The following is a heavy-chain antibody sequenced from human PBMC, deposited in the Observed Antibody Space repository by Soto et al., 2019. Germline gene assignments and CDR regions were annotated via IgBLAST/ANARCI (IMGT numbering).Heavy chain of an antibody. Sequence: GGSLRLSCAASGITFSSYWMHCVRQAPGKGLVWVSRINSDGSSTSYADSVKGRITISRDNAKNTLYLQMNSLRAEDTAVYYCARFQGGFWSGSRMLGHIWGQGTMVTVS. D-gene: IGHD3-3*01. CDR2: INSDGSST. V-gene: IGHV3-74*01. CDR3: ARFQGGFWSGSRMLGHI. J-gene: IGHJ3*02. CDR1: GITFSSYW.